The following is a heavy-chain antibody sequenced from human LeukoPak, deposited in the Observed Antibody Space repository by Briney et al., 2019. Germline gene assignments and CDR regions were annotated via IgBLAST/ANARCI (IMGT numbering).Heavy chain of an antibody. J-gene: IGHJ4*02. V-gene: IGHV3-33*08. CDR1: GFTFSSYG. D-gene: IGHD6-19*01. CDR3: ARAGGSSGWYFDY. CDR2: IWYDGSNK. Sequence: GGSLRLSCAASGFTFSSYGMHWVRQAPGKGLEWVAVIWYDGSNKYYADSVKGRFTISRDNSKNTLYLQMNSLRAEDTAVYYCARAGGSSGWYFDYWGQGTLVTVSS.